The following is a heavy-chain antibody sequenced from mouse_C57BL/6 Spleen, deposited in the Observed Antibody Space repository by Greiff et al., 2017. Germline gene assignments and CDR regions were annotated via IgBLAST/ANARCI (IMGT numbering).Heavy chain of an antibody. CDR2: ISSGSSTI. D-gene: IGHD2-4*01. J-gene: IGHJ4*01. CDR1: GFTFSDYG. CDR3: ARREGLRRGDYAMDY. V-gene: IGHV5-17*01. Sequence: EVKLVESGGGLVKPGGSLKLSCAASGFTFSDYGMHWVRQAPEKGLEWVAYISSGSSTIYYADTVKGRFTISRDNAKNTLFLQMTSLRSEDTAMYYCARREGLRRGDYAMDYWGQGTSVTVSS.